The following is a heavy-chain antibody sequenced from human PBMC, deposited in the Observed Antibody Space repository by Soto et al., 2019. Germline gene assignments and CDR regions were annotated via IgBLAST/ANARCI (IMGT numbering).Heavy chain of an antibody. CDR2: IYYSGST. J-gene: IGHJ4*02. CDR1: GGSISSYY. Sequence: SETLSLTCTVSGGSISSYYWSWIRQPPGKGLEWIGYIYYSGSTNYNPSLKSRVTISVDTSKNQFSLKLSSVTAADTAVYYCARDRFDYGSGSYYNTNYFDYWGQGTLVTVSS. V-gene: IGHV4-59*01. CDR3: ARDRFDYGSGSYYNTNYFDY. D-gene: IGHD3-10*01.